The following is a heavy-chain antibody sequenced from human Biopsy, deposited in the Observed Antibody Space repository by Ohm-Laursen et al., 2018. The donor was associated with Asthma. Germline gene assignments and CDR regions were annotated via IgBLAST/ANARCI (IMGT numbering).Heavy chain of an antibody. Sequence: SLRLSCAASGFSFSNFAIHWVRQAPGKGLEWVGVISKDASTQDYADSVKGRFTMARDNSKNTLYLQMNSLRAEDTALYYCGRERSYMVDYWGQGTLVTVSS. CDR3: GRERSYMVDY. CDR1: GFSFSNFA. CDR2: ISKDASTQ. V-gene: IGHV3-30*07. J-gene: IGHJ4*02. D-gene: IGHD3-10*01.